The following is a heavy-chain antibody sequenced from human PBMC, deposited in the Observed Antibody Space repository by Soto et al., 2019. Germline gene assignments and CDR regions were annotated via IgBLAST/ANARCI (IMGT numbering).Heavy chain of an antibody. CDR2: ISYDGSNK. Sequence: VGSLRLSCAASGFTLSSYGMHWVRQAPGKGPEWVAAISYDGSNKNYADSVKGRFTISRDNSKNTVYLQMNSLRAEDTAVYYCAKDTYYHDSSGYYIFDYWGQGTLVTVS. CDR1: GFTLSSYG. V-gene: IGHV3-30*18. D-gene: IGHD3-22*01. J-gene: IGHJ4*02. CDR3: AKDTYYHDSSGYYIFDY.